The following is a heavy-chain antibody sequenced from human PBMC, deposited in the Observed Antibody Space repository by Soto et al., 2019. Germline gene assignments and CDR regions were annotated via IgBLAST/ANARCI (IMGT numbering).Heavy chain of an antibody. V-gene: IGHV3-7*01. Sequence: EVQLVESGGGLVQPGGSLRLSCAASGFTFSSYWMSWVRQAPGKGLEWVANIKQDGSEKYYVDSVKGRFTISRDNAKNSLYQLMNSLRAADKAVDYCARLRSGVYYYYYYMDVWGKGTTVTVSS. J-gene: IGHJ6*03. D-gene: IGHD2-15*01. CDR2: IKQDGSEK. CDR3: ARLRSGVYYYYYYMDV. CDR1: GFTFSSYW.